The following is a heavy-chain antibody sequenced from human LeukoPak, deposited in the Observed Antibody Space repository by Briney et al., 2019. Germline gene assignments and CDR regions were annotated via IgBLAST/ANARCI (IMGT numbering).Heavy chain of an antibody. CDR3: ARDLGQIDY. Sequence: PGGSLRLSCTASGFTFSTYGVHWVRQAPGKGLEWVAVIWYDGSNKYYADSVKGRFTISRDNSQNTLYLQMNSLKAEDTAVYYCARDLGQIDYWGQGTLVTVSS. V-gene: IGHV3-33*01. CDR2: IWYDGSNK. CDR1: GFTFSTYG. J-gene: IGHJ4*02.